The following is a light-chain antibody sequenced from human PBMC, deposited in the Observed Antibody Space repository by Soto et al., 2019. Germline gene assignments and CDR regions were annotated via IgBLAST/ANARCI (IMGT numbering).Light chain of an antibody. CDR1: HTIATY. V-gene: IGKV1-39*01. J-gene: IGKJ2*01. Sequence: EIQMTQSPAFLSASVGERVTLTCRASHTIATYLNWYQQKAGKVPEVLIYGTSTLQPGVPSRFTGRGYGTDFTLTLNNVQPEDFATYYCQQFYYYPHTFGQGTKLEVK. CDR3: QQFYYYPHT. CDR2: GTS.